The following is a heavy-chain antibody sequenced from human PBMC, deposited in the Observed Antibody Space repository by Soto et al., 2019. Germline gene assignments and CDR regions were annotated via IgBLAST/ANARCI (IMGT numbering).Heavy chain of an antibody. V-gene: IGHV2-5*02. D-gene: IGHD3-10*01. CDR3: AHNENIWFGDAFDI. CDR1: GFSLSTSGVG. J-gene: IGHJ3*02. CDR2: IYWDDDK. Sequence: SGPTLVNPTQTLTMTCTFSGFSLSTSGVGVGWIRQPPGKALEWLALIYWDDDKRYSTSLKSRLTITKDTSKNQVVLTIPNMDPVDTATYYCAHNENIWFGDAFDIWGQGTMVTVSS.